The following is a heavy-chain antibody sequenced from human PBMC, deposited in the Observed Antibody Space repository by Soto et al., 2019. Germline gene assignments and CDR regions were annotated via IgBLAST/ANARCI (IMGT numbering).Heavy chain of an antibody. V-gene: IGHV3-21*01. D-gene: IGHD2-21*02. J-gene: IGHJ6*02. Sequence: EVQLVESGGGLVKPGGSLRLSCAASGFTFSSYSMNWVRQAPGKGLEWVSSISSSSSYIYYADSVKGRFTISRDNAKNSLYLQMNSLRAEDTAVYYCARVGAAVTYVGSYYYYGMDVWGQGTTVTVSS. CDR1: GFTFSSYS. CDR3: ARVGAAVTYVGSYYYYGMDV. CDR2: ISSSSSYI.